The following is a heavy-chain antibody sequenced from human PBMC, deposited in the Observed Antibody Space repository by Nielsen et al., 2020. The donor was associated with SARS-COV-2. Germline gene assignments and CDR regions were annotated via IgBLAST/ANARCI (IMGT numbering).Heavy chain of an antibody. CDR3: ASSTGGGSLTGMDV. J-gene: IGHJ6*02. D-gene: IGHD2-15*01. CDR2: IDPSDSYT. Sequence: MRQMPGKGLEWMGRIDPSDSYTNYSPSFQGHVTISADKSISTAYLQWSSLKASDTAMYYCASSTGGGSLTGMDVWGQGTTVTVSS. V-gene: IGHV5-10-1*01.